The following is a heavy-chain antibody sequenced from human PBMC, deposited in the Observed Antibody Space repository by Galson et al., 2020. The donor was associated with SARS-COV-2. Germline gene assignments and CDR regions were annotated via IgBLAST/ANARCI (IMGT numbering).Heavy chain of an antibody. CDR1: GYTFTGYY. CDR2: INPQNGVT. J-gene: IGHJ6*02. CDR3: AIQPRIVAVGYHYYYGLKF. Sequence: ASVKVSCKTSGYTFTGYYIHWVRQAPGQGLEWVGWINPQNGVTDYAQEFQGRATVTSDRSNSTGYMELNGLKSDDTAVYYCAIQPRIVAVGYHYYYGLKFWGQGTTVTVSS. D-gene: IGHD6-13*01. V-gene: IGHV1-2*02.